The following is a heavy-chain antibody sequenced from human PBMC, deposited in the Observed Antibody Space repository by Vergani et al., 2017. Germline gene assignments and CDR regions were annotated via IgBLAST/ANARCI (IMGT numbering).Heavy chain of an antibody. CDR1: GGSISSYY. CDR3: ARGTLDGGWTGLGPFEP. J-gene: IGHJ5*02. V-gene: IGHV4-59*01. Sequence: QVQLQESGPGLVKPSETLSLTCTVSGGSISSYYWSWIRQPPGKGLEWIGYIYYSGSTNYNPPRKSPVTISVDTSTNQFSLKLSSVTAADTAVYYCARGTLDGGWTGLGPFEPWGQGTLVTVSS. D-gene: IGHD3/OR15-3a*01. CDR2: IYYSGST.